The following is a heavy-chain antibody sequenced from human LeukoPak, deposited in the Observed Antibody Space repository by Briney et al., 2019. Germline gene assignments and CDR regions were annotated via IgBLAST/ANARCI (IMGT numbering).Heavy chain of an antibody. D-gene: IGHD3-10*01. V-gene: IGHV3-23*01. CDR1: AFTFSSYG. CDR3: AKEKTRIRGVAEFDY. CDR2: ISGSGGST. J-gene: IGHJ4*02. Sequence: GGSLRLSCAASAFTFSSYGMSWVRQAPGKGLEWVSAISGSGGSTYYADSVKGRFTISRDNSKNTLYLQMNSLRAEDTAVYYCAKEKTRIRGVAEFDYWGQGTLVTVSS.